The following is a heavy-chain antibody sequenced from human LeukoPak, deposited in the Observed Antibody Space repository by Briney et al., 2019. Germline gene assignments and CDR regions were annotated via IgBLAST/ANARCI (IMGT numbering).Heavy chain of an antibody. J-gene: IGHJ4*02. CDR3: ASVPGYSSDWGLGSYYFDY. CDR1: GFTFSTYS. V-gene: IGHV3-21*01. CDR2: ISSSSRNI. D-gene: IGHD6-19*01. Sequence: PGGSLRLSCAASGFTFSTYSMNWVRQAPGKGLQWVSSISSSSRNIYYADSVKGRFTISRDNAKNSLYLQMNSLRAEDTAVYYCASVPGYSSDWGLGSYYFDYWGQGTLVTVSS.